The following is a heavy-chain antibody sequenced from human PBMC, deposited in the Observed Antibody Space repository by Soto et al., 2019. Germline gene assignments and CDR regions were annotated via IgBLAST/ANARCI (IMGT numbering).Heavy chain of an antibody. CDR1: GGSISSGGYS. J-gene: IGHJ4*02. Sequence: SETLSLTCAVSGGSISSGGYSWSWIRQPPGKGLEWIGYIYHSGSTYYNPSLKSRVTISVDRSKNQFSLKLSSVTAADTAVYYCARVLGSYWGSGYFDYWGQGTLVTVSS. D-gene: IGHD7-27*01. V-gene: IGHV4-30-2*01. CDR3: ARVLGSYWGSGYFDY. CDR2: IYHSGST.